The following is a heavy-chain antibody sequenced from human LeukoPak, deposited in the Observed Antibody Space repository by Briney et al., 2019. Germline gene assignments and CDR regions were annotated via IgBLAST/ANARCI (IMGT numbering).Heavy chain of an antibody. CDR1: GFTFSSYA. Sequence: GGSLRLSCAASGFTFSSYAMSWVRQAPGKGLEWVSSISSTATSTYYADSVKGRFTISRDSSKNTVFLQMNSLRAEDTAIYYCANPGGVGAFDIWGQGTMVTVSS. V-gene: IGHV3-23*01. D-gene: IGHD4-23*01. CDR3: ANPGGVGAFDI. CDR2: ISSTATST. J-gene: IGHJ3*02.